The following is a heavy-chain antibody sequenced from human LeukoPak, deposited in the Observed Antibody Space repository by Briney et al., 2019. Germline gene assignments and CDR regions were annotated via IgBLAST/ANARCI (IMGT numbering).Heavy chain of an antibody. CDR2: ISSSSSYI. Sequence: PGGSLRLSCAASGFTFSSYSMNWVRQAPGKGLEWVSSISSSSSYIYYADSVKGRFTISRDNAKNSLYLQMSSLRAEDTAIYYCAKELTERWLIDAFDIWGQGTVVTVSS. CDR3: AKELTERWLIDAFDI. D-gene: IGHD6-19*01. J-gene: IGHJ3*02. CDR1: GFTFSSYS. V-gene: IGHV3-21*04.